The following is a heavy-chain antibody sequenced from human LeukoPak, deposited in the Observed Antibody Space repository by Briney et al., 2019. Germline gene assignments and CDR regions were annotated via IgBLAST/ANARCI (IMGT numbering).Heavy chain of an antibody. D-gene: IGHD3-22*01. CDR1: GFTFSSYS. CDR2: ISSSSSYI. CDR3: ARASDYYDSSGYPHDAFDI. J-gene: IGHJ3*02. Sequence: GALRLSCAASGFTFSSYSMNWVRQAPGKGLEWVSSISSSSSYIYYADSVKGRFTISRDNAKNSLYLQMNSLRAEDTAVYYCARASDYYDSSGYPHDAFDIWGQGTMVTVSS. V-gene: IGHV3-21*01.